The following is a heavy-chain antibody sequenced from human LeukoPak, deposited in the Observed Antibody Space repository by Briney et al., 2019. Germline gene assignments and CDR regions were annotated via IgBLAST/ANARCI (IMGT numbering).Heavy chain of an antibody. J-gene: IGHJ4*02. CDR3: AREHYYDNSGFYRDFDC. CDR2: ISWNSGSM. V-gene: IGHV3-23*01. CDR1: GFTFSRNA. Sequence: GGSLRLSCAASGFTFSRNAMSWVRQAPGKGLEWVSGISWNSGSMDYADSVKGRFTISRDNSKNTLYVQMNSLRPEDTAVYYCAREHYYDNSGFYRDFDCWGQGTLVTVSS. D-gene: IGHD3-22*01.